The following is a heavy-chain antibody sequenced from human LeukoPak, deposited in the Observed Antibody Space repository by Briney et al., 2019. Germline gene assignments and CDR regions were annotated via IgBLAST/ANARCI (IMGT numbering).Heavy chain of an antibody. CDR3: ARGGDWELPFDY. Sequence: SETLSLTCTVSGASVSTRNYYWSWIRQPPGKGLEWIGYVYYSGNTNYNPSLQTRVTMSVDTSRNQFSLKLSSVTAADTAVYYCARGGDWELPFDYWGQGTLVTVSS. CDR1: GASVSTRNYY. J-gene: IGHJ4*02. V-gene: IGHV4-61*01. D-gene: IGHD1-26*01. CDR2: VYYSGNT.